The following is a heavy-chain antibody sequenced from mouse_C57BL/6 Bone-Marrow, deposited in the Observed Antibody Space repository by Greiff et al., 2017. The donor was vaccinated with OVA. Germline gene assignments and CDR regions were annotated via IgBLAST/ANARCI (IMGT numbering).Heavy chain of an antibody. Sequence: VQLKQSGAELVRPGASVKLSCTASGYTIKDDYMHWVKQRPEKGLEWIGWIYPENGDTDYAPKFTGKATITADKSSNPAYLQLSSLTSENTADYYGTTAVTIYDDDYWGQGTTLTVSS. V-gene: IGHV14-4*01. CDR2: IYPENGDT. J-gene: IGHJ2*01. CDR3: TTAVTIYDDDY. D-gene: IGHD2-1*01. CDR1: GYTIKDDY.